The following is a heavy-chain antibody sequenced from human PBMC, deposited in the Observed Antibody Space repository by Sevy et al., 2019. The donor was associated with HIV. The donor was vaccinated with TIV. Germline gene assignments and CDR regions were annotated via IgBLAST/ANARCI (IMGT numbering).Heavy chain of an antibody. CDR1: GYTLTQLS. D-gene: IGHD3-22*01. CDR3: ATTKDYYDGSGYIFDD. V-gene: IGHV1-24*01. CDR2: FDPEDGET. J-gene: IGHJ4*02. Sequence: ASVKVSCKVSGYTLTQLSMHWVRQAPGEGPEWMGTFDPEDGETMYAQKFQGRVIMTEDTSTDTAYMELSSLRSEDTAFYYCATTKDYYDGSGYIFDDWGQGTLVTVSS.